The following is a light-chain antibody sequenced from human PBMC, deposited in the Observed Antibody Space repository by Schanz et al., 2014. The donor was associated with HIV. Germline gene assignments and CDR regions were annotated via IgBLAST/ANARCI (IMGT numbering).Light chain of an antibody. Sequence: IVLTQSPATLSLSPGERATLSCRASQSVGSVLAWYRQRPGQAPRLLIFGASNRATGIPDRFSGSGSGTDFTLSISRLEPEDFAVYYCQQYKSPPLTFGGGTKVEIK. CDR1: QSVGSV. J-gene: IGKJ4*01. CDR2: GAS. CDR3: QQYKSPPLT. V-gene: IGKV3-20*01.